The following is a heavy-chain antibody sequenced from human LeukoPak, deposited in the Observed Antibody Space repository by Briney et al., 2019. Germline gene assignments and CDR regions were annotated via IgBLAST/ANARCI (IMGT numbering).Heavy chain of an antibody. CDR1: GFTFSSYG. CDR2: IWYDGSNK. Sequence: GSLRLSCAASGFTFSSYGMHWVRQAPGKGLEWVAVIWYDGSNKYYADSVKGRFTISRDNSKNTLYLQMNSLRAEDTAVYYCAREGYSSSSLDYWGQGTLVTVSS. J-gene: IGHJ4*02. V-gene: IGHV3-33*01. D-gene: IGHD6-6*01. CDR3: AREGYSSSSLDY.